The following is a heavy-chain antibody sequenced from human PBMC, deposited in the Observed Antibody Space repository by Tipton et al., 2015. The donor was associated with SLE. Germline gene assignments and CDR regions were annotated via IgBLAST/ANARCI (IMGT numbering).Heavy chain of an antibody. Sequence: SLRLSCVASGFPFSSFAMSWVRQAPGKGLECVSTIYIGGSTHYADTVKGRFTISRDNSKNTLYLDMNNLRPEDMAVYYCAKDDTAAAYYFDHWGQGTLVTVSS. V-gene: IGHV3-23*03. J-gene: IGHJ4*02. CDR1: GFPFSSFA. CDR3: AKDDTAAAYYFDH. D-gene: IGHD6-25*01. CDR2: IYIGGST.